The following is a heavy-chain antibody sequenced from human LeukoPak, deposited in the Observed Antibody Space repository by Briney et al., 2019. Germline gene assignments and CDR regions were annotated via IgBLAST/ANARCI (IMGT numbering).Heavy chain of an antibody. D-gene: IGHD3-22*01. J-gene: IGHJ5*02. CDR1: GYTFTGYY. Sequence: ASVKVSCKASGYTFTGYYMHWVRQAPGQGLEWTGWINPNSGGTNYAQKFQGRVTMTRDTSISTAYMELSRLRSDDTAVYYCARGGDSSGYSIDPWGQGTLVTVSS. CDR2: INPNSGGT. CDR3: ARGGDSSGYSIDP. V-gene: IGHV1-2*02.